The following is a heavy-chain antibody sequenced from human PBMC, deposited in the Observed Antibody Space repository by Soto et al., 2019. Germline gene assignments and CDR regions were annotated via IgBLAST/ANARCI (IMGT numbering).Heavy chain of an antibody. CDR2: TYYRSKWSN. CDR3: ARGDQYFPH. J-gene: IGHJ1*01. Sequence: PWPTLSLPCAISGDSVSSNKAAWKWIRQSPSRGLEWLGRTYYRSKWSNDYAVSVKSRITINPVTSKNQFSLQLKSVTPDDTAVYYCARGDQYFPHWGQGTLATVSP. V-gene: IGHV6-1*01. CDR1: GDSVSSNKAA.